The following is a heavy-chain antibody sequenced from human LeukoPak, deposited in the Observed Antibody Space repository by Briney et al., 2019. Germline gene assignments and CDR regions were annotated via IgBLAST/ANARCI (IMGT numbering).Heavy chain of an antibody. D-gene: IGHD6-6*01. CDR3: AREIAARYTTNYYMDV. J-gene: IGHJ6*03. Sequence: ASVKVSCKTSGYTFTGYYMHWMRQAPGQGLEWMGWISAYNGNTNYAQKLQGRVTMTTDTSTSTAYMELRSLRSDDTAVYYCAREIAARYTTNYYMDVWGKGTTVTVSS. V-gene: IGHV1-18*04. CDR2: ISAYNGNT. CDR1: GYTFTGYY.